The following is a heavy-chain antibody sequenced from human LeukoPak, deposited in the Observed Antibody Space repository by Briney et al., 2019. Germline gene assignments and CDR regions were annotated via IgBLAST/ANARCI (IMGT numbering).Heavy chain of an antibody. CDR2: ISYDGSNK. V-gene: IGHV3-30*18. J-gene: IGHJ4*02. Sequence: GGSLRLSCAASGFTFSSYSMTWVRQAPGKGLEWVAVISYDGSNKYYADSVKGRFTISRDNSKNTLYLQMNSLRAEDTAVYYCAKDPGSVVAPFDYWGQGTLVTVSS. D-gene: IGHD2-15*01. CDR1: GFTFSSYS. CDR3: AKDPGSVVAPFDY.